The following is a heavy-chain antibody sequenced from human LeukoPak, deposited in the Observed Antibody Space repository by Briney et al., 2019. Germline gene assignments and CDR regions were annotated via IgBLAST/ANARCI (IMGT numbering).Heavy chain of an antibody. CDR3: AGSLWVYYYYGMDV. V-gene: IGHV4-39*07. CDR2: GDYSGGT. D-gene: IGHD2-15*01. J-gene: IGHJ6*02. Sequence: SETLSLTCTVSGDSFTSVTDYWAWIRQPPGKGLEWIASGDYSGGTYYNPSLESRVAISADMSKKQISLKLASVTGADTAVYYCAGSLWVYYYYGMDVWGQGTTVTVSS. CDR1: GDSFTSVTDY.